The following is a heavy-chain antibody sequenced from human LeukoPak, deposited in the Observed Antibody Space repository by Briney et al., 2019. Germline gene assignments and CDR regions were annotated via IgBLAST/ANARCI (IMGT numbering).Heavy chain of an antibody. D-gene: IGHD6-13*01. CDR2: INLSGGST. J-gene: IGHJ4*02. CDR3: ARERFTGRRWQLYYFVY. CDR1: GYTFTSYY. V-gene: IGHV1-46*01. Sequence: ASVKVSCKASGYTFTSYYIHWVRQAPGQGLEWMGIINLSGGSTSYAQRFQGTVTLTRDTSTSAVYMELSSLRSEDTAVHSCARERFTGRRWQLYYFVYWGQGTLVTVSS.